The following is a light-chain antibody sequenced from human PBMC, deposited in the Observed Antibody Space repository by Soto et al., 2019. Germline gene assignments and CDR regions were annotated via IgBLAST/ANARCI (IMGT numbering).Light chain of an antibody. V-gene: IGKV3-20*01. J-gene: IGKJ1*01. CDR3: QQYGSSPPT. Sequence: EIVLTQSPGTLSLSPGERATLSCRASQSVSSNYLAWYQRKPGQAPRLLIYGASNRATGIPNRFSGSGSGTDFTLTITRLEPEDVVVYYCQQYGSSPPTFGQGTKVEI. CDR1: QSVSSNY. CDR2: GAS.